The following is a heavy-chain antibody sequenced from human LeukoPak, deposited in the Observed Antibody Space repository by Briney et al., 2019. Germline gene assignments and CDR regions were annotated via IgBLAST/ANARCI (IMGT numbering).Heavy chain of an antibody. J-gene: IGHJ4*02. Sequence: SETLSLTCTVSGGSISSYYWSWIRQPPGKGLEWIGYIYYSGSTNYNPSLKSRVTISVDTSKNQFSLKLSSVTAEDTAVYYCATDLKGDYEPTQFDYWGQGTLVTVSS. CDR3: ATDLKGDYEPTQFDY. CDR1: GGSISSYY. CDR2: IYYSGST. V-gene: IGHV4-59*01. D-gene: IGHD4-17*01.